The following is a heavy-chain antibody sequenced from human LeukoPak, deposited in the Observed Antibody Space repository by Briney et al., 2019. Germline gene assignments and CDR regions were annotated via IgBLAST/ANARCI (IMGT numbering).Heavy chain of an antibody. Sequence: ASVKVSCKASGYTFTSYGISWVRQAPGQGPEWMGWISVYNGNTNYAQKLQGRVTMTTDTSTSTAYMELGSLRSDDTAVYYCARVSITMVRAPDYWGQGTLVTVSS. V-gene: IGHV1-18*04. D-gene: IGHD3-10*01. CDR1: GYTFTSYG. CDR3: ARVSITMVRAPDY. J-gene: IGHJ4*02. CDR2: ISVYNGNT.